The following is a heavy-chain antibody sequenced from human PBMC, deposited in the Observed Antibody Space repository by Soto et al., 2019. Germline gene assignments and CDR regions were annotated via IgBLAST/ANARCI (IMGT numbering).Heavy chain of an antibody. Sequence: HPGGSLRLSCAASGFTFSSYEMNWVRQAPGKGLEWVSYISSSGSTIYYADSVKGRFTISRDNAKNSLYLQMNSLRAEDTAVYYCASPNDRYSSGWYLSRMDVWGQGTTVTVSS. CDR1: GFTFSSYE. J-gene: IGHJ6*02. D-gene: IGHD6-19*01. V-gene: IGHV3-48*03. CDR2: ISSSGSTI. CDR3: ASPNDRYSSGWYLSRMDV.